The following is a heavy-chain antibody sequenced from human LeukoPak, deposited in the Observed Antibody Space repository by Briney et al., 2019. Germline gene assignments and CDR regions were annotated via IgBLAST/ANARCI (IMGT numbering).Heavy chain of an antibody. CDR3: ARGRYCSATICSGGDAFDI. CDR2: IYTSAST. V-gene: IGHV4-4*07. D-gene: IGHD5-24*01. Sequence: PSETLSLTCSVTGGSISNYYWSWIRQPAGKGLEWIGRIYTSASTNYNPSLKSRVTLSVAASKNQFSLRLSSLTAADTAVYYCARGRYCSATICSGGDAFDIWGQGTVVTVSS. CDR1: GGSISNYY. J-gene: IGHJ3*02.